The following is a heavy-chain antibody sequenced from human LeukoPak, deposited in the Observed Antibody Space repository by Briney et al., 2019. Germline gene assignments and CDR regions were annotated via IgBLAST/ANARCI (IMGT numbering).Heavy chain of an antibody. J-gene: IGHJ4*02. D-gene: IGHD3-22*01. CDR2: FDPEDGET. CDR1: GYTLTELS. Sequence: GASVKVSCKVSGYTLTELSMHWVRQAPGKGLEWMGGFDPEDGETIYAQKFQGRVTMTEDTSTDTAYMELSSLRSEDTAVYYCAASRYYYDSSGYPSWGQGTLVTVSS. V-gene: IGHV1-24*01. CDR3: AASRYYYDSSGYPS.